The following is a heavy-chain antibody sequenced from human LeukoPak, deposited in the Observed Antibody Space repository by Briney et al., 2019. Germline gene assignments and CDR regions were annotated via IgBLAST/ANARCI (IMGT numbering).Heavy chain of an antibody. Sequence: PSETLSLTCAVSGYSISSGYYWGWIRQPPGKGLEWIGSIYHSGSTYYNPSLKSRATISVDTSKNQFSLKLSSVTAADTAVYYCARYGPSYYDFWSGYYKEGNFDYWGQGTLVTVSS. CDR2: IYHSGST. V-gene: IGHV4-38-2*01. D-gene: IGHD3-3*01. CDR3: ARYGPSYYDFWSGYYKEGNFDY. J-gene: IGHJ4*02. CDR1: GYSISSGYY.